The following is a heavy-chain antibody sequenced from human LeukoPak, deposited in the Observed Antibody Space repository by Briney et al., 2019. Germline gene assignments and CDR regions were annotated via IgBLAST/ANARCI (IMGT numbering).Heavy chain of an antibody. CDR1: GFTFSSFD. J-gene: IGHJ5*02. D-gene: IGHD1-26*01. Sequence: GGSLRLSCATSGFTFSSFDFHWVRQAAGKGLEWVSGIGTRGDTYYSGSVKGRFTFSRENARNFVYLQMNNLRAGDTAIYYCARGAPIGFDPWGQGTLVTVSS. V-gene: IGHV3-13*01. CDR2: IGTRGDT. CDR3: ARGAPIGFDP.